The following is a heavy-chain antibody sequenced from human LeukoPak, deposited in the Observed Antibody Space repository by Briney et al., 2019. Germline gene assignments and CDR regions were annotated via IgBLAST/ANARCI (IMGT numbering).Heavy chain of an antibody. CDR1: GGTFSNYA. Sequence: GASVKVSCKASGGTFSNYAFSWVRQAAGQGLEWMGGIIPIFGTANYAQKFQGRVTITADESTSTAYMELSSLRSEDTAVYYCARVRWLQYHYFDYWGQGTLVTVSS. V-gene: IGHV1-69*13. D-gene: IGHD5-24*01. CDR3: ARVRWLQYHYFDY. CDR2: IIPIFGTA. J-gene: IGHJ4*02.